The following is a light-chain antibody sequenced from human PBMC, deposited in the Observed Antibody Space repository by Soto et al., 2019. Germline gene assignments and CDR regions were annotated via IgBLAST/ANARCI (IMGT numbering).Light chain of an antibody. CDR3: QQYRSYPWT. J-gene: IGKJ1*01. Sequence: DIQMSQSPSTLSASVGDRVTITCLASQSIGTWLAWYQQKPGKAPKLLIYKASSLESGVPSTFSGSGSGTEFTLTISSLQPDDLATYYCQQYRSYPWTFGQGTKVDIK. CDR2: KAS. CDR1: QSIGTW. V-gene: IGKV1-5*03.